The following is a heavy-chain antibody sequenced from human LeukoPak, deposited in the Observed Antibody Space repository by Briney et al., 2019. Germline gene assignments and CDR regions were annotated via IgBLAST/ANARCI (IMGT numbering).Heavy chain of an antibody. CDR1: GFSFSSYA. J-gene: IGHJ4*02. V-gene: IGHV3-23*01. CDR2: ISGSGDNT. CDR3: AERSGYATSWFFDF. D-gene: IGHD2-2*03. Sequence: PGGSLKLSCAASGFSFSSYAMSWVRQAPGKGLEWVSSISGSGDNTYYAESVKGRFTISRDNSKNTLFLQMNSLRAEDTAVLYCAERSGYATSWFFDFWGQGTLVTVSS.